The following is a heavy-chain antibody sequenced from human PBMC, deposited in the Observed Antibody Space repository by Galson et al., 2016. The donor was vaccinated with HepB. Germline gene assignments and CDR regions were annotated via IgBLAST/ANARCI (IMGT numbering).Heavy chain of an antibody. CDR2: INHLGGP. D-gene: IGHD3-10*01. J-gene: IGHJ4*01. Sequence: ETLSLTCTVSGGSISSSSYYWGWIRQPPGKGLEWIGEINHLGGPKYNPSLESRITISVDTSKSQFSLKLSSVTAADTAVYYCARFEGSGSYSVDQWGQGTLVTVSS. CDR3: ARFEGSGSYSVDQ. CDR1: GGSISSSSYY. V-gene: IGHV4-39*01.